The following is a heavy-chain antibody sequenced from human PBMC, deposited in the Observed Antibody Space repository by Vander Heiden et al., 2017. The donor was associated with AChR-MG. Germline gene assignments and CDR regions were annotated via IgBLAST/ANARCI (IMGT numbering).Heavy chain of an antibody. CDR1: GFTVSSNY. CDR2: IYSGGST. V-gene: IGHV3-53*01. Sequence: EVQLVESGGGLIQPGGSPRLSCAASGFTVSSNYMGWVRQAPGKGLEWVSVIYSGGSTYYADSVKGRFTISRDNSKNTLYLQMNSLRAEDTAVYYCARDIGGWYSDYWGQGTLVTVSS. CDR3: ARDIGGWYSDY. J-gene: IGHJ4*02. D-gene: IGHD6-19*01.